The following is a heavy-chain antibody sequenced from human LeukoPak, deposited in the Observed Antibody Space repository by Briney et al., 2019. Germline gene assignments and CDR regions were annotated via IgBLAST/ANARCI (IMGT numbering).Heavy chain of an antibody. CDR1: GYTFTNYA. Sequence: ASLKVSCKASGYTFTNYAISWLRQAPGQGLEWMGMINPSGGTTSYAQKFQGRVTMTRDMSTSTVYIDLISLRSEDTAVYYCARDAAAHGLFDYWGQGTLVTVSS. CDR2: INPSGGTT. V-gene: IGHV1-46*01. CDR3: ARDAAAHGLFDY. J-gene: IGHJ4*02. D-gene: IGHD6-13*01.